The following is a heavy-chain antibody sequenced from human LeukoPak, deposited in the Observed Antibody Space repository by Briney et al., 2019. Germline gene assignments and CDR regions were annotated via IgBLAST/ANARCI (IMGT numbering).Heavy chain of an antibody. Sequence: GGSLRLSCAASGFTFSSYAMHWVRQAPGKGLEWVSAISGSGGSTYYADSVKGRFTISRDNSKNTLYLQMNSLRAEDTAVYYCARYSDYQYYFDYWGQGTLVTVSS. D-gene: IGHD4-11*01. CDR1: GFTFSSYA. CDR2: ISGSGGST. V-gene: IGHV3-23*01. CDR3: ARYSDYQYYFDY. J-gene: IGHJ4*02.